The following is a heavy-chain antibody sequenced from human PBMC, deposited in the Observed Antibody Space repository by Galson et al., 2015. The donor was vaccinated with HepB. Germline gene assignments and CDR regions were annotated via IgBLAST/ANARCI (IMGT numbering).Heavy chain of an antibody. V-gene: IGHV3-15*01. CDR2: IKSKTDGGTT. J-gene: IGHJ1*01. Sequence: SLRLSCAASGFTFSNAWMSWVRQAPGKGLEWVGRIKSKTDGGTTDYAAPVKGRFTISRDDSKNTLYLQMNSLKTEDTAVYYCTTDEGQWELTAEYFQHWGQGTLVTVSS. CDR3: TTDEGQWELTAEYFQH. CDR1: GFTFSNAW. D-gene: IGHD1-26*01.